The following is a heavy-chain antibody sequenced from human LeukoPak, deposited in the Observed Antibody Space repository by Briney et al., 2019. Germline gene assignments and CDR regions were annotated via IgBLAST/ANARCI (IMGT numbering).Heavy chain of an antibody. CDR1: GFTFSSYA. V-gene: IGHV3-23*01. J-gene: IGHJ4*02. D-gene: IGHD3-10*01. CDR3: ATEGGSGSYYWGKNFDY. CDR2: ISGSGGST. Sequence: GGSLRLSCAASGFTFSSYAMSWVRQAPGKGLEWVSAISGSGGSTYYADSVKGRFTISRDNSKNTLYLQMNSLRAEDTAVYYCATEGGSGSYYWGKNFDYWGQGTLVTVSS.